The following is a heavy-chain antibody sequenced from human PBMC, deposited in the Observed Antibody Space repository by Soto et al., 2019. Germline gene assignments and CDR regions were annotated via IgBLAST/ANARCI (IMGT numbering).Heavy chain of an antibody. CDR2: INHSGST. Sequence: WETLSLTCAFYVGSFSGYYWSWIRHPPGKGLEWIGEINHSGSTNYNPSLKSRVTISVDTSKNQFSLKLSSVTAADTAVYYCARGSRHCSGGSCRFEYWGQGTLVIVSS. D-gene: IGHD2-15*01. J-gene: IGHJ4*02. CDR3: ARGSRHCSGGSCRFEY. V-gene: IGHV4-34*01. CDR1: VGSFSGYY.